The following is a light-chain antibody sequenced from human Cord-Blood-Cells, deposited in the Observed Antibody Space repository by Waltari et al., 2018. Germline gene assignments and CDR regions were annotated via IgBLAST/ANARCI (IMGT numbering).Light chain of an antibody. J-gene: IGKJ3*01. CDR1: QDISNY. CDR3: QQYDILAFT. Sequence: DLQIPKSPSFLSASVGVRVTTTCQASQDISNYLNWYQQKPAKAPKLLIYDAANFETGVPSRFSGSGSVTDFAFTISSLQPEDIAPYYGQQYDILAFTFGPGTKLDIK. CDR2: DAA. V-gene: IGKV1-33*01.